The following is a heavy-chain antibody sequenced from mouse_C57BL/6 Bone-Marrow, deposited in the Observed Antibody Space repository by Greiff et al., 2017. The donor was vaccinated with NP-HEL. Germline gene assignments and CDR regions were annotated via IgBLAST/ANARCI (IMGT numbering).Heavy chain of an antibody. V-gene: IGHV1-69*01. J-gene: IGHJ1*03. CDR2: IDPSDSYT. Sequence: QVHVKQPGAELVMPGASVKLSCKASGYTFTSYWMHWVKQRPGQGLEWIGEIDPSDSYTNYNQKFKGKSTLTVDKSSSTAYMQLSSLTSEDSAVYYCAKLRSGYFDVWGTGTTVTVSS. CDR1: GYTFTSYW. CDR3: AKLRSGYFDV. D-gene: IGHD1-1*01.